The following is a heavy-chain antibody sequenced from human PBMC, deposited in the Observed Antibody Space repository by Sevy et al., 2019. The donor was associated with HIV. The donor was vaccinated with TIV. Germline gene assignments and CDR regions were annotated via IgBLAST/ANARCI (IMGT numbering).Heavy chain of an antibody. CDR3: AKNTAAAGTGGFDY. D-gene: IGHD6-13*01. CDR2: VHFDGSNI. Sequence: GGSLRLSCAASGFTFSHYGMHWVRQAPGKGLEWVAFVHFDGSNIYYADSMKGRFTISRDNSKNTLYLQMNSLRTEDTAVYYCAKNTAAAGTGGFDYGGQGTLVTVS. V-gene: IGHV3-30*02. J-gene: IGHJ4*02. CDR1: GFTFSHYG.